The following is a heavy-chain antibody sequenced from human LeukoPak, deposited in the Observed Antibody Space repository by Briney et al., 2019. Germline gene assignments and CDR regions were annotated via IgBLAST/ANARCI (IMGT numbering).Heavy chain of an antibody. D-gene: IGHD5-24*01. Sequence: SETLSLTCAVYGGSFSGYYWSWIRQPPGKGLEWIGEINHSGSTNYNPSLKSRVTISVDTSKNQFSLKLSSVTAADTAVYYCARDSMAKKVFDYWGQGTLVTVSS. V-gene: IGHV4-34*01. CDR2: INHSGST. CDR1: GGSFSGYY. CDR3: ARDSMAKKVFDY. J-gene: IGHJ4*02.